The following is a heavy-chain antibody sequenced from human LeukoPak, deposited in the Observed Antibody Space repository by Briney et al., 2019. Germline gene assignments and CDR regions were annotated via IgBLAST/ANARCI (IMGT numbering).Heavy chain of an antibody. CDR2: ISYDGSNT. CDR3: ARDRPYCSSTSCYEANYYYYGMDV. V-gene: IGHV3-30-3*01. CDR1: GFTFSSYA. D-gene: IGHD2-2*01. Sequence: GGSLRLSCAASGFTFSSYAMHWVRQAPGQGLEWVAVISYDGSNTYYAHSVKGRFTISRDNSKNTLYLQMNSLRAEDTAVYYCARDRPYCSSTSCYEANYYYYGMDVWGQGTTVTVSS. J-gene: IGHJ6*02.